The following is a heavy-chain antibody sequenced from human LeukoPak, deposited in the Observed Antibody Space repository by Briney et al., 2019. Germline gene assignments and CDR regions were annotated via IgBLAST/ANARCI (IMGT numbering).Heavy chain of an antibody. CDR2: ISIYKGNT. J-gene: IGHJ4*02. CDR1: GYTFNSYG. V-gene: IGHV1-18*01. CDR3: ARPSGSGEFDY. Sequence: ASVKVSCKASGYTFNSYGISWVRQAPGQGLEWMGWISIYKGNTNYAQKFQGRVTVTTDTSTSTVYMELMSLRSDDTAVYYCARPSGSGEFDYWGQGTLVTVSS. D-gene: IGHD6-25*01.